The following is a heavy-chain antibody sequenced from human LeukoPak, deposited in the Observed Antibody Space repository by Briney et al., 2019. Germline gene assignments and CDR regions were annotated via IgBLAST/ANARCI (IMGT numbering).Heavy chain of an antibody. V-gene: IGHV4-59*08. CDR3: ARRYYDSSGYYFDY. CDR2: IYYSGST. D-gene: IGHD3-22*01. Sequence: PSETLSLTCTVSGGSISSYYWSWIRQPPGKGLEWIGYIYYSGSTNYNPSLKRRVTISVDTSKNQFSLKLSSVTAADTAVYYCARRYYDSSGYYFDYWGQGTLVTVSS. CDR1: GGSISSYY. J-gene: IGHJ4*02.